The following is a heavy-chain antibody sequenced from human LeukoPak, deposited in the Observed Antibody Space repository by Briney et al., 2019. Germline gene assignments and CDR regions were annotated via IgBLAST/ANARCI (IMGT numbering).Heavy chain of an antibody. Sequence: SETLSLTCTVSGGSISGGYYWGWIRQPPGKGLEWIGSIYHSGSTYYNPSLKSRVTISVDTSKNQFSLKLSSVTAADTAVYYCARGYSSSWYTGAPDWGQGTLVTVSS. D-gene: IGHD6-13*01. J-gene: IGHJ4*02. CDR3: ARGYSSSWYTGAPD. CDR1: GGSISGGYY. V-gene: IGHV4-38-2*02. CDR2: IYHSGST.